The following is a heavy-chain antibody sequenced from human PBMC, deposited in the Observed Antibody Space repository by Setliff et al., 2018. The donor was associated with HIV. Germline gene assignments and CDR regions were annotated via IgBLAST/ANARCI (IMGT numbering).Heavy chain of an antibody. J-gene: IGHJ3*02. D-gene: IGHD2-8*01. V-gene: IGHV1-2*06. CDR3: ATKLHCTNGVCLDAFDI. CDR2: INPNSGGT. CDR1: GSTFTGYF. Sequence: ASVKVSCKASGSTFTGYFLHWVRQAPGQGLEWMGRINPNSGGTNYAQKFQGRVTMTRDTSISTAYMELSRLRSDDTAVYYCATKLHCTNGVCLDAFDIWGQGTMVTVSS.